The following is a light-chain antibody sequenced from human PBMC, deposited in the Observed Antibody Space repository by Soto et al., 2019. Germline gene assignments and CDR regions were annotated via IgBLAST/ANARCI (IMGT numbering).Light chain of an antibody. J-gene: IGLJ1*01. CDR2: EVS. Sequence: QSALTQPASVSGSPGQSITISCTGTSSDVGSYNLVSWYQQHPGKAPKLMIYEVSKPPSGVSNRFSGSKSGNTASLTISGLQAEDEADYYCCSYAGSSTLFGTGTKLTVL. V-gene: IGLV2-23*02. CDR1: SSDVGSYNL. CDR3: CSYAGSSTL.